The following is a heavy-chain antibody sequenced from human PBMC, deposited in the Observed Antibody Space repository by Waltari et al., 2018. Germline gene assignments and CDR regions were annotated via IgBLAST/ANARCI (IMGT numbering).Heavy chain of an antibody. Sequence: QVQLVESGGGLVKPGGSLRLSCAASGFTFSDYYMSWIRQAPGKGLEWVSYISSSGSTIYSADSVKGPFTISRDNGKNSLYLQMTSLSAEDTAVYYCARGAPPVDSAMVTGFDYWGQGTLVTVSS. D-gene: IGHD5-18*01. CDR3: ARGAPPVDSAMVTGFDY. CDR2: ISSSGSTI. V-gene: IGHV3-11*04. CDR1: GFTFSDYY. J-gene: IGHJ4*02.